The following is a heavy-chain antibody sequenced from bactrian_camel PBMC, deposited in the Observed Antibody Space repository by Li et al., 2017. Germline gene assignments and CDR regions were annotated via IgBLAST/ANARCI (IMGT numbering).Heavy chain of an antibody. CDR2: IYTGSGNT. J-gene: IGHJ6*01. Sequence: QLVESGGGSVQAGGSLRLSCAASGYTYNRNCMAWFRQAPGKEREGVARIYTGSGNTYYADSVKGRFTISKDNAENILYLQMNSLKPEDTAVYYCAADPLRAWGRCRGDFGYWGQGTQVTVS. CDR1: GYTYNRNC. D-gene: IGHD5*01. V-gene: IGHV3S1*01. CDR3: AADPLRAWGRCRGDFGY.